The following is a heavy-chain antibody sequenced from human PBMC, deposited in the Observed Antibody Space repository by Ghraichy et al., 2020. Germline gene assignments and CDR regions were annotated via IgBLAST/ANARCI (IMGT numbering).Heavy chain of an antibody. CDR1: GFTFSDHD. CDR2: SRRKADSYTT. J-gene: IGHJ4*02. V-gene: IGHV3-72*01. CDR3: ARVHCSGGYCYYDY. D-gene: IGHD2-15*01. Sequence: VSGFTFSDHDMDWVRQAPGKGLEWVGRSRRKADSYTTEYAASVKGRLTFSRDESKNSLYLQMNSLKAEDTAVYYCARVHCSGGYCYYDYWGQGTLVTVSS.